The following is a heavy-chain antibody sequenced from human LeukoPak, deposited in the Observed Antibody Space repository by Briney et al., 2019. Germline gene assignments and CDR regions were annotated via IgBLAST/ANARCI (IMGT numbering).Heavy chain of an antibody. CDR3: ARDSRRAVAGSGGY. D-gene: IGHD6-19*01. J-gene: IGHJ4*02. CDR1: GYTFTGYY. Sequence: ASVKVSCKASGYTFTGYYMHWVRQAPGQGLEWMGWINPNSGGTNYAQKFQGRVTMTRDTSISTAYMELSRLRSNDTAVYYCARDSRRAVAGSGGYWGQGTLVTVSS. CDR2: INPNSGGT. V-gene: IGHV1-2*02.